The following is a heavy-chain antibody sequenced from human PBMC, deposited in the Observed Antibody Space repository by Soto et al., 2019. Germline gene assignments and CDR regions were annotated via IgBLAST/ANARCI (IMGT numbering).Heavy chain of an antibody. V-gene: IGHV4-30-2*01. Sequence: SETLSLTCAVSGGSISSGGYSWSWIRQPPGKGLEWIGYIYHSGSTYYNPSLKSRVTISVDRSKNQFSLKLSSVTAADTAVYYCARGPYYYYGMDVWGQGTTVTV. CDR1: GGSISSGGYS. J-gene: IGHJ6*02. CDR2: IYHSGST. CDR3: ARGPYYYYGMDV.